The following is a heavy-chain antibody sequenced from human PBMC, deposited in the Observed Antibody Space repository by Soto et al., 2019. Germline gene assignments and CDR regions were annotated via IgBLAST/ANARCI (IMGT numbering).Heavy chain of an antibody. V-gene: IGHV4-39*01. Sequence: QLQLQESGPGLVKPSETLSLTCTVSGGSISSSSYYWGWIRQPPGKGLEWIGSIYYSGSTYYNPSLKGRFTISVDTSKNQFSLKLSSVAAADTAVYYCATLWFGEGTYWGQGTLVTVSS. CDR2: IYYSGST. CDR1: GGSISSSSYY. CDR3: ATLWFGEGTY. J-gene: IGHJ4*02. D-gene: IGHD3-10*01.